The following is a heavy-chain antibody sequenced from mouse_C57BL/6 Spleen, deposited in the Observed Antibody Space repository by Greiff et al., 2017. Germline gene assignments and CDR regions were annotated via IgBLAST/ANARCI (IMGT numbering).Heavy chain of an antibody. CDR1: GYTFTDYY. V-gene: IGHV1-19*01. CDR2: INPYNGGT. Sequence: VQLQQSGPVLVKPGASVKMSCKASGYTFTDYYMNWVKQSHGKSLEWIGVINPYNGGTSYNQKFKGKATLTVDKSSSTAYMELNSLTSEDSAVYYCARSVDYDVYYAMDYWGQGTSVTVSS. CDR3: ARSVDYDVYYAMDY. J-gene: IGHJ4*01. D-gene: IGHD2-4*01.